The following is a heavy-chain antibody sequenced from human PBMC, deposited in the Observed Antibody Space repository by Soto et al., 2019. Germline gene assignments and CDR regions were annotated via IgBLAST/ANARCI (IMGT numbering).Heavy chain of an antibody. CDR3: VKETYYYDVSSYYPLGS. V-gene: IGHV3-43*01. CDR2: ISRDGTNT. J-gene: IGHJ5*02. CDR1: GFTFDDYN. D-gene: IGHD3-22*01. Sequence: MRLSCAASGFTFDDYNMHWVRQAPGKGLEWVSLISRDGTNTNYAESVKGRFTISRDNSKNSLYLQMNSLRTEDTALYYCVKETYYYDVSSYYPLGSWGQGTMVTVSS.